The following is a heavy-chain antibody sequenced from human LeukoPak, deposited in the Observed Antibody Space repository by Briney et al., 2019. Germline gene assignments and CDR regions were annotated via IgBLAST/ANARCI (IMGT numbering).Heavy chain of an antibody. D-gene: IGHD5-12*01. Sequence: GGSLRLSCAASGFTFSGYSMNWVRQAPGKGLEWVSSISSSSSYIYYADSVKGRFTISRDNAKNSLYLQMNSLRAEDTAVYYCARVGGDSGYDWYYYYYGMDVWGQGTTVTVSS. V-gene: IGHV3-21*01. CDR2: ISSSSSYI. CDR3: ARVGGDSGYDWYYYYYGMDV. CDR1: GFTFSGYS. J-gene: IGHJ6*02.